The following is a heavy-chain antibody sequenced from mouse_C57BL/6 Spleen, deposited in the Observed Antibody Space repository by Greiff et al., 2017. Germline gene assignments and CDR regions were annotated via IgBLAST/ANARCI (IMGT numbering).Heavy chain of an antibody. V-gene: IGHV1-39*01. CDR3: ATPITTDAMDY. Sequence: LVESGPELVKPGASVKISCKASGYSFTDYNMNWVKQSTGKSLEWIGVINPNYGTTSYNQKFKGKATLTVDQSSSTAYLQLNSLTSEDAAVYYCATPITTDAMDYWGQGTSVTVSS. CDR2: INPNYGTT. CDR1: GYSFTDYN. D-gene: IGHD1-1*01. J-gene: IGHJ4*01.